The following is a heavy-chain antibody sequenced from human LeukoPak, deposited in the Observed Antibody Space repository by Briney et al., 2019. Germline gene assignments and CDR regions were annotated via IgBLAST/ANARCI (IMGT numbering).Heavy chain of an antibody. Sequence: ASVKDSCKVSGYTLTELSMHWVRQAPGNGLEWMGGFDPEDGETIYAQKFQGRVTMTDDTSTDTAYMELSSLRSEDTAVYYCATDSGYGSGSYRPLDYWGQGTLVTVSS. CDR3: ATDSGYGSGSYRPLDY. CDR2: FDPEDGET. CDR1: GYTLTELS. J-gene: IGHJ4*02. D-gene: IGHD3-10*01. V-gene: IGHV1-24*01.